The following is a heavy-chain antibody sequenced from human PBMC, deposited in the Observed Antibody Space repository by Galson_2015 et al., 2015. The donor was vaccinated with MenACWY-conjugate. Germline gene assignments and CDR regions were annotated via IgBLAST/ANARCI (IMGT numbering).Heavy chain of an antibody. CDR2: MNPNSGNT. CDR3: ARGGGYYDFWSGYYRIPWFDP. Sequence: SVKVSCKASGYTFTSYDINWVRQATGQGLEWMGWMNPNSGNTGYAQKFQGRVTMTRNTSISTAYMELSSLRSEDTAVYYCARGGGYYDFWSGYYRIPWFDPWGQGTLITVSS. J-gene: IGHJ5*02. CDR1: GYTFTSYD. V-gene: IGHV1-8*01. D-gene: IGHD3-3*01.